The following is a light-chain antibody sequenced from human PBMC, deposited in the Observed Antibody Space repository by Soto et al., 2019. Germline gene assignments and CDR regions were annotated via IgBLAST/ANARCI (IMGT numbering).Light chain of an antibody. CDR2: GAS. J-gene: IGKJ1*01. Sequence: EIVLTQSPGTLSLSPGERATLSCRASQSVSSNYLAWYQRKPGQAPRLLIYGASSRAIDIPNRFSGSGYGTDFTLNITRLEPEDFAVYYCQQYGSSPPTFGQGPKVEI. CDR3: QQYGSSPPT. V-gene: IGKV3-20*01. CDR1: QSVSSNY.